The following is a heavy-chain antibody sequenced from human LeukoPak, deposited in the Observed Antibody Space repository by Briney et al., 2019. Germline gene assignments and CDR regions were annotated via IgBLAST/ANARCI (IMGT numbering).Heavy chain of an antibody. CDR2: INPSGGST. J-gene: IGHJ4*02. CDR1: VFTFSNYA. CDR3: AKDTEAVAVSGYFDY. D-gene: IGHD6-19*01. V-gene: IGHV3-23*01. Sequence: GGSLRLSCAASVFTFSNYAMSWVRQAPGKGLEWVSGINPSGGSTFYADSVKGRFTISRDNSKNTLYLQMNSLRAEDTALYYCAKDTEAVAVSGYFDYWGQGTLVTVSS.